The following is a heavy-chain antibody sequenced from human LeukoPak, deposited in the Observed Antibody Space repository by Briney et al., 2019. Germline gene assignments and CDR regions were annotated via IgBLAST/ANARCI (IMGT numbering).Heavy chain of an antibody. CDR2: MSQTGDR. D-gene: IGHD5-18*01. Sequence: SETLSLTCDVSGYSIGTGYYWGWIRQPPGKGLEWIGSMSQTGDRYYNPSLKDRVTISVDTSKNQFSLNLRSVTAADTAVYYCARDSRGYFYVQIDYWGQGTLVTVSS. V-gene: IGHV4-38-2*01. CDR3: ARDSRGYFYVQIDY. CDR1: GYSIGTGYY. J-gene: IGHJ4*02.